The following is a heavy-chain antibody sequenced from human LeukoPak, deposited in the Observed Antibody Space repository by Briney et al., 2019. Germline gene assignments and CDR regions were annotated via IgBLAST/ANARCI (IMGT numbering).Heavy chain of an antibody. V-gene: IGHV3-53*05. CDR3: ARDREPFDRSDAFDI. Sequence: GGSLRLSCAASGFTVSSNYMNWVRQAPGKGLEWVSVIYGGGNIYYADSVKGRFTISRDNSKNTLYLQMNSLRAEDTAVYYCARDREPFDRSDAFDIWGQGTMVTVSS. D-gene: IGHD1-14*01. CDR1: GFTVSSNY. CDR2: IYGGGNI. J-gene: IGHJ3*02.